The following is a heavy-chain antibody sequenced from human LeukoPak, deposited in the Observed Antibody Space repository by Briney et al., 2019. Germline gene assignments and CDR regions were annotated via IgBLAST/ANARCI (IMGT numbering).Heavy chain of an antibody. Sequence: ASVKVSCKASGYTFTSYDINWVRQAPGQGLEWMGWINPNSGGTNYAQKFQGRVTMTRDTSISTAYMELSRLRSDDTAVYYCARIFYGGTQVDDYWGQGTLVTVSS. CDR1: GYTFTSYD. CDR2: INPNSGGT. D-gene: IGHD4-23*01. CDR3: ARIFYGGTQVDDY. J-gene: IGHJ4*02. V-gene: IGHV1-2*02.